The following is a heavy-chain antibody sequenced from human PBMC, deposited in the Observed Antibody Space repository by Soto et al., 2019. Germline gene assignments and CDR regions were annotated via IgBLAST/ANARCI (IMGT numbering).Heavy chain of an antibody. CDR1: GGTFSSYA. J-gene: IGHJ5*02. Sequence: QVQLVQSGAEVKKPGSSVKVSCKASGGTFSSYAINWVRQAPGQGLEWMGGIIPIFGTGDYAQRFQGRVTITADESTSTAYMELSSLRSDDTAVYYCARVAAAGTWWFDPWGQGTPVTVSS. D-gene: IGHD6-13*01. CDR3: ARVAAAGTWWFDP. V-gene: IGHV1-69*12. CDR2: IIPIFGTG.